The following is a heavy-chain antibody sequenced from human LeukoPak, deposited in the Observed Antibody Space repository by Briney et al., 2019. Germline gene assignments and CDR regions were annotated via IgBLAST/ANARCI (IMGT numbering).Heavy chain of an antibody. CDR3: AKEDYHFSATYPFDY. J-gene: IGHJ4*02. V-gene: IGHV3-33*06. CDR2: IWSDINSK. D-gene: IGHD3-3*01. Sequence: GESLRLSCAASGFTFSSHGIHWVRQAPGKGLEWVAVIWSDINSKYYVDSVNGRFTISRDNSKNTVYLQMNSLRAEDTAVYYCAKEDYHFSATYPFDYWGQGTLVTVSS. CDR1: GFTFSSHG.